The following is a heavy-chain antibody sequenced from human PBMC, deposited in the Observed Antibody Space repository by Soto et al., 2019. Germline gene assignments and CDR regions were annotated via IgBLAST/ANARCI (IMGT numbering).Heavy chain of an antibody. D-gene: IGHD6-13*01. Sequence: GGSLRLSCAASGFTFSNFEMHWVRQAPGKGLEWVSYINTAGSTKYYAESVKGRFTISRDNARNSLYLQMNSLRAEDTAVYYCARGKLGYYYYGMDVWGQGTTVTVSS. V-gene: IGHV3-48*03. J-gene: IGHJ6*02. CDR2: INTAGSTK. CDR1: GFTFSNFE. CDR3: ARGKLGYYYYGMDV.